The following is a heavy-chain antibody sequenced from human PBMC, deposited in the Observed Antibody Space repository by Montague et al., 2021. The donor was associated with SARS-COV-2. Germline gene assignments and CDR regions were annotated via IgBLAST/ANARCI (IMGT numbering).Heavy chain of an antibody. J-gene: IGHJ4*02. CDR1: GDSVSHDF. CDR3: ARDPASSGSGTFYDY. CDR2: VYYSRSS. D-gene: IGHD1-26*01. V-gene: IGHV4-59*02. Sequence: SETLSLTCTVSGDSVSHDFWTWIRQPPGKGLEWIGYVYYSRSSSYNPSLRSRVSIAVDTSKNQFSLRLSTVTAADTAIYYCARDPASSGSGTFYDYWGQGTLVAVSS.